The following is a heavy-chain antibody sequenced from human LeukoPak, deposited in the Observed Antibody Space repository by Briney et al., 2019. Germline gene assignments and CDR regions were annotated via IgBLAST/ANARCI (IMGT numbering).Heavy chain of an antibody. V-gene: IGHV1-69*04. CDR1: GGTFSSYA. Sequence: ASVKVSCKASGGTFSSYAISWVRQAPGQGLEWMGRIIPILGIANYAQKFQGRVTITADKSTSTAYMELSSLRSEDTAVYYCARGLYCSGGSCFYGMDAWGQGTTVTVSS. CDR2: IIPILGIA. D-gene: IGHD2-15*01. J-gene: IGHJ6*02. CDR3: ARGLYCSGGSCFYGMDA.